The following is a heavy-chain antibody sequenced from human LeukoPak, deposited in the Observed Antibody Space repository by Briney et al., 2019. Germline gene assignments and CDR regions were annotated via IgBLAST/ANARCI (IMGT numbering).Heavy chain of an antibody. CDR2: IYHSGST. V-gene: IGHV4-4*02. D-gene: IGHD3-22*01. Sequence: PSETLSLTCAVSGGSISSGNWWSWVRQPPGKGLEWIGEIYHSGSTNYNPSLKSRVTILVDKSKNQFSLKLSSVTAADTAVYYCARGVTYYYDSSGYYKEDDAFDIWGQGTMVTVSS. CDR1: GGSISSGNW. CDR3: ARGVTYYYDSSGYYKEDDAFDI. J-gene: IGHJ3*02.